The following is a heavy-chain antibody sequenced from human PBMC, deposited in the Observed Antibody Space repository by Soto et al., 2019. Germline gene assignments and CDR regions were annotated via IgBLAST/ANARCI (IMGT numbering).Heavy chain of an antibody. D-gene: IGHD6-6*01. J-gene: IGHJ6*02. CDR1: GFTFRSYS. Sequence: EVQLVESGGGLVKPGGSLRLSCAASGFTFRSYSMNWVRQAPGKGLEWVSSISSSSFSINYADSVKGRFSISRDNAQNSLHLQMNTLRAEATAVYYCARNESSNIYGMDVWGQGTTVTVSS. V-gene: IGHV3-21*01. CDR2: ISSSSFSI. CDR3: ARNESSNIYGMDV.